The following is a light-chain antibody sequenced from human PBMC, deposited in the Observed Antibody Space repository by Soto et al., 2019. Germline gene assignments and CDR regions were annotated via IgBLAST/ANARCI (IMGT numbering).Light chain of an antibody. J-gene: IGKJ4*01. CDR1: QSVSSSY. V-gene: IGKV3-20*01. CDR3: QQYGSSPLT. CDR2: GAS. Sequence: ERVLTQSPGTLSLSPGERATLSCRASQSVSSSYLAWYQQKPGQAPRLLIYGASSRATGIPDRFSGSGSGTDFTLTISRPEPEDFAVYYCQQYGSSPLTFGGGTKVDIK.